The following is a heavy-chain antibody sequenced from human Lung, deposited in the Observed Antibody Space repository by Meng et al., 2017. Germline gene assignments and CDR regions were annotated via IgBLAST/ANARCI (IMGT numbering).Heavy chain of an antibody. J-gene: IGHJ6*02. V-gene: IGHV3-23*01. D-gene: IGHD3-16*01. CDR2: ISNSGGST. Sequence: GESLKISCAASGFTISGYAMRWVRQAPGKGLEWVSSISNSGGSTYYTDSVKGRFTISRDKSKNTLYLQMNSLRAEDTAVYYCAIVLYVDYYKGMDVWGQGTTVTVSS. CDR3: AIVLYVDYYKGMDV. CDR1: GFTISGYA.